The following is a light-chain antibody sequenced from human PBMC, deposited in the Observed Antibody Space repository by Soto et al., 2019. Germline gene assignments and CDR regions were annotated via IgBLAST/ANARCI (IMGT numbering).Light chain of an antibody. CDR1: QGINKW. CDR2: AAS. Sequence: DIQMTQSPSSVSAAVGDRVTITFRASQGINKWLAWYQQKPGKAPQLLISAASTLRSGVPSRFSGSGSGTDFILTISNLQPEDFATYFCQQANSFPLTFGGGTKVDIK. J-gene: IGKJ4*01. V-gene: IGKV1-12*01. CDR3: QQANSFPLT.